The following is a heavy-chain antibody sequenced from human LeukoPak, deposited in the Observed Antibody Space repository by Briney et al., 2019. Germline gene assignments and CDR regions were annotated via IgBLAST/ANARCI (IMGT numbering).Heavy chain of an antibody. CDR3: ARYSSSLYFDY. J-gene: IGHJ4*02. V-gene: IGHV4-59*08. CDR1: GGSISSYY. CDR2: IYYSGST. Sequence: SETLSLTCTVSGGSISSYYWSWIRQPPGKGLEWIGYIYYSGSTNCNPSLKSRVTISVDTSKNQFSLKLSSVTAADTAVYYCARYSSSLYFDYWGQGTLVTVSS. D-gene: IGHD6-13*01.